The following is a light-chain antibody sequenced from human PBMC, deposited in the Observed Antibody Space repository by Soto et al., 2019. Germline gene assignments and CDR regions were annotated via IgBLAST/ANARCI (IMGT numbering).Light chain of an antibody. J-gene: IGKJ2*01. CDR3: MQALQTAYT. V-gene: IGKV2-28*01. Sequence: DIVMTQSPLSLPVTPGEPASISCRSSQSLLHSNGYNYLDWYLQKPGQSPQLLIYLGSNRASGVTDRVSGSGSGTDFTLKISRVEAEDVGVYYCMQALQTAYTFGQGTKLEIK. CDR1: QSLLHSNGYNY. CDR2: LGS.